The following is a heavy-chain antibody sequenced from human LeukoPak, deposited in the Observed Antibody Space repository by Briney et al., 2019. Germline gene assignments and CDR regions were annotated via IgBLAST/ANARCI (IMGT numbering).Heavy chain of an antibody. D-gene: IGHD3-3*01. CDR3: AGGTYYDFWSGPYYYGMDV. J-gene: IGHJ6*02. V-gene: IGHV4-59*01. CDR2: IYYSGST. Sequence: SETLSLTCTVSGGSISSYYWSWIRQPPGKGLEWIGYIYYSGSTNYNPSLKSRVTTSVDTSKNQFSLKLSSVTAADTAVYYCAGGTYYDFWSGPYYYGMDVWGQGTTVTVSS. CDR1: GGSISSYY.